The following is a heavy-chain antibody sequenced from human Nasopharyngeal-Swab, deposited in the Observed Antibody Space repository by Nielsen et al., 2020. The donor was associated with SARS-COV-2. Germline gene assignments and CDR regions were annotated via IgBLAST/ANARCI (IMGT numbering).Heavy chain of an antibody. D-gene: IGHD5-18*01. CDR1: GFTVSSNY. V-gene: IGHV3-53*01. J-gene: IGHJ6*02. CDR3: ARDRGYSYGYSYYYYGMDV. CDR2: IYSGGST. Sequence: GGSLRLSCAASGFTVSSNYMSWVRQAPGKGLEWVSVIYSGGSTYYADSVKGRFTTSRDNSKNTLYLQMNSLRAEDTAVYYCARDRGYSYGYSYYYYGMDVWGQGTTVTVSS.